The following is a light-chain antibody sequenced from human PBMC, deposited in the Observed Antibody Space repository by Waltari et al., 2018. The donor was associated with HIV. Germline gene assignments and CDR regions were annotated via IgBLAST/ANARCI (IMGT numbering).Light chain of an antibody. CDR1: SSNVGTYNL. CDR2: EVK. V-gene: IGLV2-23*02. J-gene: IGLJ3*02. CDR3: CSYAGSDTLV. Sequence: HSALTQPASVSGSPGQSITISCTGTSSNVGTYNLVSWYQQHPGKAPKRLIYEVKRRPSVLSDRFSGSNSGNTASLTVSGLQAEDEAIYYCCSYAGSDTLVFGGGTSLTIL.